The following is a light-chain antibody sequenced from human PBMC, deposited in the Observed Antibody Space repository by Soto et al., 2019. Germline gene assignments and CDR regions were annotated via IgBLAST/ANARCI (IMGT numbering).Light chain of an antibody. CDR1: QVISSA. CDR3: QQFSDYPFT. CDR2: DAS. Sequence: AIQLTQSPSSLAASVGDRVTITCRASQVISSALAWSQQEPGKPPKLLIYDASRLESGVPSRFSGSGSGTDFTLTIISLQPDDFTTYSCQQFSDYPFTFGPGTRVDIK. V-gene: IGKV1D-13*01. J-gene: IGKJ3*01.